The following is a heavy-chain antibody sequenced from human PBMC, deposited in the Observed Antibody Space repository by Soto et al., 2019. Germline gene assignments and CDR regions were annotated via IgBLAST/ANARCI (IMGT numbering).Heavy chain of an antibody. CDR1: GYAFTTYG. Sequence: QVHLVQSGAEVKKPGASVKVSCQASGYAFTTYGITWVRQAPGQGLEWMGWISAHNGNTNYAQKLQGRVTVTRDTATSTAYMELRSLRSDDTAVYYCARGRHGDYWGQGALVTVSS. V-gene: IGHV1-18*01. J-gene: IGHJ4*02. CDR2: ISAHNGNT. CDR3: ARGRHGDY.